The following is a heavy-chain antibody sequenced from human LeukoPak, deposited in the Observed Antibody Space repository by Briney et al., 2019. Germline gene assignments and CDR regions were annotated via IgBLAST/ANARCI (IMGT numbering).Heavy chain of an antibody. CDR3: ATEIRGYYDSSGYDAFDI. CDR2: MNPNSGNT. Sequence: ASVKVSCKASGYSFISYDINWVRQATGQGLEWMGWMNPNSGNTGYAQKFQGRVTITRNTSISTAYMELSSLRSEDTAVYYCATEIRGYYDSSGYDAFDIWGQGTMVTVSS. D-gene: IGHD3-22*01. CDR1: GYSFISYD. J-gene: IGHJ3*02. V-gene: IGHV1-8*03.